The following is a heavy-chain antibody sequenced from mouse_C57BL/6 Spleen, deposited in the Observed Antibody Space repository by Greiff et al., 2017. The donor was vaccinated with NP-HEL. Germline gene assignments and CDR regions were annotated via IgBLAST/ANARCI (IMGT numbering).Heavy chain of an antibody. CDR1: GFTFTDYY. V-gene: IGHV7-3*01. Sequence: EVMLVESGGGLVQPGGSLSLSCAASGFTFTDYYMSWVRQPPGKALEWLGFIRNKANGYTTEYSASVKGRFTISRDNSQSILYLQMNALRAEDSATYYCARYGGGFDYWGQGTTLTVSS. J-gene: IGHJ2*01. CDR3: ARYGGGFDY. CDR2: IRNKANGYTT.